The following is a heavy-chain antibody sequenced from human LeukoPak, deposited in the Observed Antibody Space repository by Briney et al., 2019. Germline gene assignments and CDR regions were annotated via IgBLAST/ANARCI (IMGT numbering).Heavy chain of an antibody. CDR2: IYHSGST. Sequence: SETLSLTCTVSGGSISSSSYYWGWIRQPPGKGLEWIGSIYHSGSTYYNPSLKSRVTISVDTSKNQFSLKLSSVTAADTAVYYCARTPPKSGWEFDYWGQGTLVTVSS. J-gene: IGHJ4*02. V-gene: IGHV4-39*01. CDR1: GGSISSSSYY. CDR3: ARTPPKSGWEFDY. D-gene: IGHD6-19*01.